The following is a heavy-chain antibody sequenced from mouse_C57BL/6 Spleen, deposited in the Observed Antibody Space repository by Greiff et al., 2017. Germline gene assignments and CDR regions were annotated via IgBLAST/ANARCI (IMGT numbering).Heavy chain of an antibody. CDR1: GFTFTDYY. CDR2: IDPEDGET. D-gene: IGHD1-1*01. V-gene: IGHV14-2*01. J-gene: IGHJ4*01. CDR3: ARGTTVVGYAMDY. Sequence: EVQLQQSGPVLVKPGPSVKISCKASGFTFTDYYMHWVKQRTEQGLEWIGRIDPEDGETKYAPKFQGKATITADTSSNTAYLQLSSLTSEDTAVYYCARGTTVVGYAMDYWGQGTSVTVSS.